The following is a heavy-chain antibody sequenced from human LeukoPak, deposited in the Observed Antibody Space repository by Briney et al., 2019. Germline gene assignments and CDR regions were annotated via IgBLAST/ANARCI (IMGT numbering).Heavy chain of an antibody. D-gene: IGHD3-10*01. CDR3: ARAEGSGSYSPYFDY. CDR2: IWYDGSNK. Sequence: PGRSLRLSCAASGLTFSSYGMHWVRQAPGKGLEWVAVIWYDGSNKYYADSVKGRFTISRDNSKNTLYLQMNSLRAEDTAVYYCARAEGSGSYSPYFDYWGQGTLVTVSS. J-gene: IGHJ4*02. CDR1: GLTFSSYG. V-gene: IGHV3-33*01.